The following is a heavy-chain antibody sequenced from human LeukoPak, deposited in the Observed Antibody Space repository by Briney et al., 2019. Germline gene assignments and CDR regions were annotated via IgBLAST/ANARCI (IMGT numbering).Heavy chain of an antibody. V-gene: IGHV3-23*01. D-gene: IGHD5-18*01. Sequence: VQPGGSLRLSCAASGFTCSSYAMNCVRQAPGKGLEWVSAISGSGGSTYYADSVKGRFTISRDNSKNTLYLQLNSLRLEDTAVYYCAKDRQGGYRSCGGQGTLVTVSS. CDR1: GFTCSSYA. CDR2: ISGSGGST. J-gene: IGHJ4*02. CDR3: AKDRQGGYRSC.